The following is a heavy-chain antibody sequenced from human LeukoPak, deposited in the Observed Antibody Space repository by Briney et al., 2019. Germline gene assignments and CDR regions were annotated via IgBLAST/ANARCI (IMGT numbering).Heavy chain of an antibody. CDR2: INSDGSTT. V-gene: IGHV3-74*01. Sequence: GGSLRLSCSASGFTFSSYWMHWVRQAPGKGLVWVSRINSDGSTTNYADSVKGRFTISRDNAKNTLYLQMNSLRAEDTAVYYCTRGQAGKNWFDPWGQGTLVTVSS. J-gene: IGHJ5*02. D-gene: IGHD3-10*01. CDR1: GFTFSSYW. CDR3: TRGQAGKNWFDP.